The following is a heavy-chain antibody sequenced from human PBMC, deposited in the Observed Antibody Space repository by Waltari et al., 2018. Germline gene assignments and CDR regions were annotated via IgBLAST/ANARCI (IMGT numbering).Heavy chain of an antibody. CDR3: ARRRGSGWPINWFDP. CDR2: IYWDGDK. D-gene: IGHD6-25*01. Sequence: QITLKESGPTLLKPTQTLTLTCTFSGFLLNTSGVGVGWIRQPPGKALESLALIYWDGDKRYSPSQKSRLTITKDSSKIQVVLTMTNMDPVDTATYYCARRRGSGWPINWFDPFGQGTLLTVSS. CDR1: GFLLNTSGVG. V-gene: IGHV2-5*02. J-gene: IGHJ5*02.